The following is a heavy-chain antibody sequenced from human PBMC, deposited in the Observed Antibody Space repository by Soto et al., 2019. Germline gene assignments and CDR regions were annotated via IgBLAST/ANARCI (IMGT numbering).Heavy chain of an antibody. CDR1: GYTFTSYG. J-gene: IGHJ5*02. Sequence: ASVKVSCKASGYTFTSYGISWVRQAPGQGLEWMGWISAYNGNTNYAQKLQGRVTMTTDTSTSTAYMELRSLRSDDTAVYYCARDLCSGGSCYGDNWFDPWGRGTLVTVSS. CDR3: ARDLCSGGSCYGDNWFDP. CDR2: ISAYNGNT. V-gene: IGHV1-18*01. D-gene: IGHD2-15*01.